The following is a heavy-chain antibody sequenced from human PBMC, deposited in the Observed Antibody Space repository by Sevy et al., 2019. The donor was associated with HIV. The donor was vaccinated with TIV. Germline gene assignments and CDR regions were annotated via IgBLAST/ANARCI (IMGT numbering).Heavy chain of an antibody. D-gene: IGHD4-4*01. CDR2: INQNGTEI. V-gene: IGHV3-7*01. CDR3: AINSDYGMDA. J-gene: IGHJ6*02. Sequence: GGSLRLSCVVSGFTFRNYWMSWVRQAPGKGLEWVANINQNGTEIYSVDSVKGRFTFSRDNTKNSVYLQMNRLRAEDTAIYYCAINSDYGMDAWGQGTTVTVSS. CDR1: GFTFRNYW.